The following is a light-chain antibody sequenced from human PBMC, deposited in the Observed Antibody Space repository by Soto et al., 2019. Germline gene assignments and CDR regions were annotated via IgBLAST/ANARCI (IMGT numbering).Light chain of an antibody. CDR2: GPS. CDR1: QSVSSN. CDR3: QQYGTWWT. Sequence: EIVMTQSPATLSVSPGERATLSCRASQSVSSNLAWYQQKPGQAPRLLIYGPSTRATGIPARFSGSGSGTEFTLTISSLQSEDFAGYYCQQYGTWWTFGQGTKVEIK. V-gene: IGKV3-15*01. J-gene: IGKJ1*01.